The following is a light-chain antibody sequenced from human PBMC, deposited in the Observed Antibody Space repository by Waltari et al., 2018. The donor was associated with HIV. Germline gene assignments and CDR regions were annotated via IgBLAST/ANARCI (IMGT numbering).Light chain of an antibody. Sequence: DIQMTQSPSTLSASVGDRVTITCRASQSISDWLAWYHQKPGKAPKLLIYKASSVESGVPSRFSGSGSGTEFTLSISSLQPDDFATYYCQQYNTYSFIFGPGTKVDIK. CDR2: KAS. CDR1: QSISDW. V-gene: IGKV1-5*03. CDR3: QQYNTYSFI. J-gene: IGKJ3*01.